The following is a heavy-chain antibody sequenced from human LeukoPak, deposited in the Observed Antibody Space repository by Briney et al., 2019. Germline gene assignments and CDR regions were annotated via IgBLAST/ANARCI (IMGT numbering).Heavy chain of an antibody. Sequence: GGSLRLSCAASGFTFSSYAMSWVRQAPGKGLEWVSAISGSGGSTYYADSVKGRFTISRDNSKNTLYLRMNSLRAEDTAVYYCAKDKGGSYYPAYFDYWGQGTLVTVSS. CDR3: AKDKGGSYYPAYFDY. V-gene: IGHV3-23*01. CDR1: GFTFSSYA. D-gene: IGHD1-26*01. CDR2: ISGSGGST. J-gene: IGHJ4*02.